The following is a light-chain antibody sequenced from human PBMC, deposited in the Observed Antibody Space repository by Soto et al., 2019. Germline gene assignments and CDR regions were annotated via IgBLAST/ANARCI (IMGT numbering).Light chain of an antibody. V-gene: IGKV3-20*01. J-gene: IGKJ5*01. CDR2: DAS. CDR3: QQYGSSPT. CDR1: QSVSGY. Sequence: EIVLTQSPGTLSLSPGKRATLSCRASQSVSGYLAWFQQKPGQAPSLLIYDASNRATGIPDRFSGSGSGTDFTLTISRLEPEDFAVYYCQQYGSSPTFGQGTRLEIK.